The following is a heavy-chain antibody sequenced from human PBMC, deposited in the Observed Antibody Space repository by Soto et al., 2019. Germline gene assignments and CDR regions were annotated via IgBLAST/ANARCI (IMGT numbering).Heavy chain of an antibody. CDR3: ARRYGGNFDY. CDR2: IYYSGST. D-gene: IGHD3-16*01. Sequence: SEALSLTCTVSGGSIISYYWSWVRQPPGKGLEWIGYIYYSGSTNYNPSLKSRVTISVDTSKNQFSLKLSSVTAADTAVYYCARRYGGNFDYWGQGTLVTVSS. V-gene: IGHV4-59*01. CDR1: GGSIISYY. J-gene: IGHJ4*02.